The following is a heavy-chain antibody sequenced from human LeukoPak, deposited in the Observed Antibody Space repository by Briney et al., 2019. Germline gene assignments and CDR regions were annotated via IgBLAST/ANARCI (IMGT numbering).Heavy chain of an antibody. CDR1: GFTFSSYG. V-gene: IGHV3-30*03. CDR2: ISYDGSNK. CDR3: ARGRHRQKEF. D-gene: IGHD1-1*01. J-gene: IGHJ4*02. Sequence: GGSLRLSCAASGFTFSSYGMHWVRQAPGKGLEWVAVISYDGSNKYYADSVKGRFTISRDNSKNTLYLQMSSLRAEDTAVYYCARGRHRQKEFWGQGTLVTVSS.